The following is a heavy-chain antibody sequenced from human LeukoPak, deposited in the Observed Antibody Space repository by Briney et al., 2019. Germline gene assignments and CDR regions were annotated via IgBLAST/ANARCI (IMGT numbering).Heavy chain of an antibody. Sequence: GGSLRLSCAASGFTFSTYGMHWVRQAPGKGLEWVAFIRYDGNNKYYAESVKGRFTISRDNSKNTVYLQMNSLRAEDTAVYYCAKTFTVTYYMDVWGKGTTVTVSS. J-gene: IGHJ6*03. CDR1: GFTFSTYG. V-gene: IGHV3-30*02. CDR3: AKTFTVTYYMDV. D-gene: IGHD4-11*01. CDR2: IRYDGNNK.